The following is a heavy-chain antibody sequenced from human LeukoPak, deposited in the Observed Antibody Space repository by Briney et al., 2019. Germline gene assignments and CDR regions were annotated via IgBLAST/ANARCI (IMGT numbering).Heavy chain of an antibody. CDR1: GFTFSSYA. J-gene: IGHJ6*02. V-gene: IGHV3-30-3*01. CDR2: ISYDGSNK. CDR3: ARALAAPGLYYYYYGMDV. Sequence: GGSLRLSCAASGFTFSSYAMHWVRQAPGKGLEWVAVISYDGSNKYYADSVKGRFTISRDNSKNTLYLQMNSLRAEDTAVYYCARALAAPGLYYYYYGMDVWGQGTTVTVSS. D-gene: IGHD6-19*01.